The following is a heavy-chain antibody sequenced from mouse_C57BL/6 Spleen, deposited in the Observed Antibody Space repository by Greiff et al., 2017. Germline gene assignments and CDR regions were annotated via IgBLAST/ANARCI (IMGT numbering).Heavy chain of an antibody. CDR1: GYTFTSYD. CDR2: IYPRDGST. D-gene: IGHD1-1*01. Sequence: QVQLKQSGPELVKPGASVKLSCKASGYTFTSYDINWVKQRPGQGLEWIGWIYPRDGSTKYNEKFKGKATLTVDTSSSTAYMGLHSLTSEDSAVYFCARSDYYGSSYWYFDVWGTGTTVTVSS. J-gene: IGHJ1*03. V-gene: IGHV1-85*01. CDR3: ARSDYYGSSYWYFDV.